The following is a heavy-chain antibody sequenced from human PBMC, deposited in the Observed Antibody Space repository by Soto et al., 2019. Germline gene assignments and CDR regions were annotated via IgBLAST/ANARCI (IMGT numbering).Heavy chain of an antibody. CDR1: GYTFTGYY. D-gene: IGHD6-6*01. Sequence: ASVKVSCKASGYTFTGYYMHWVRQAPGQGLEWMGWVNPNSGGTNYAQKFQGRVTMTRDTSISTAYMELSRLRSDDTAVYYCARVRAARPYYYGMDVWGQGTTVTVSS. CDR3: ARVRAARPYYYGMDV. V-gene: IGHV1-2*02. CDR2: VNPNSGGT. J-gene: IGHJ6*02.